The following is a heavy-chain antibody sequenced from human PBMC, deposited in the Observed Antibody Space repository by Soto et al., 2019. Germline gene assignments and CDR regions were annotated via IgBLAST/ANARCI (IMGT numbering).Heavy chain of an antibody. CDR1: GFTFTSSA. J-gene: IGHJ3*02. D-gene: IGHD4-17*01. V-gene: IGHV1-58*02. CDR3: AAWPTVTPPDDI. CDR2: IVVGSGNT. Sequence: ASVKVSCKASGFTFTSSAMQWVRQARGQRLEWIGWIVVGSGNTNYAQKFQERVTITRDMSTSTAYMELSSLRSEDTAVYYCAAWPTVTPPDDIWGQGTMVTVS.